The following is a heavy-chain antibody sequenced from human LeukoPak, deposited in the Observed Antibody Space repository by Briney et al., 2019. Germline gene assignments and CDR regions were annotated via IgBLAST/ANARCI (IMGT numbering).Heavy chain of an antibody. V-gene: IGHV3-48*01. CDR1: GFTFSSYS. Sequence: PGGSLRLSCAASGFTFSSYSMNWVRQAPGKGLEWVSYISSSSSTIYYADSVKGRFTISRDNAQNSLYLQMNSLRAEDTAVYYCARLIFGVVDAFDIWGQGTMVTVSS. CDR2: ISSSSSTI. D-gene: IGHD3-3*01. J-gene: IGHJ3*02. CDR3: ARLIFGVVDAFDI.